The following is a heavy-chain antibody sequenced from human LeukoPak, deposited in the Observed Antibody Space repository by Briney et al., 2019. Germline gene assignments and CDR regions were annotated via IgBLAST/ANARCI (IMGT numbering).Heavy chain of an antibody. CDR2: ISSSSSYI. V-gene: IGHV3-21*01. CDR3: ARDAGVYYYDSSGYYP. CDR1: GFTFSSYS. Sequence: GGSLRLSCAASGFTFSSYSMNWVRRAPGKGLEWVSSISSSSSYIYYADSVKGRFTISRDNAKNSLYLQMNSLRAEDTAVYYCARDAGVYYYDSSGYYPWGQGTLVTVSS. J-gene: IGHJ5*02. D-gene: IGHD3-22*01.